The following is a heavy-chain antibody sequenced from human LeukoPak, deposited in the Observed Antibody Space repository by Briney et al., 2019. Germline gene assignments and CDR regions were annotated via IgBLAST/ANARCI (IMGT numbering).Heavy chain of an antibody. Sequence: SETLSLTCTVSDGAITGYYWGWIRQPPGKGLDWIGHLHYGGSTNYNPSLKSRVTTSVHTSKNHFSLKLCSVTAADTAVYYCARGYSTSWTYYFDYWGQGALVTVSS. J-gene: IGHJ4*02. CDR3: ARGYSTSWTYYFDY. CDR2: LHYGGST. D-gene: IGHD6-13*01. CDR1: DGAITGYY. V-gene: IGHV4-59*01.